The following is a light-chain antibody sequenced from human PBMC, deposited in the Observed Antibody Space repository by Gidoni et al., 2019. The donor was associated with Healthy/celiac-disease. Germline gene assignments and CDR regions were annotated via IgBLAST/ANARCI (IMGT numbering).Light chain of an antibody. CDR1: QIISSY. Sequence: DIKMTESPSSLSASVGERVTITFRASQIISSYLNWYQQKPGKAPKLLIYAASSLQSGVPSRFSGSGSGTDFTLTISSLQPEDFATYYCQQSYSTPLTFGPGTQVDIK. J-gene: IGKJ3*01. V-gene: IGKV1-39*01. CDR2: AAS. CDR3: QQSYSTPLT.